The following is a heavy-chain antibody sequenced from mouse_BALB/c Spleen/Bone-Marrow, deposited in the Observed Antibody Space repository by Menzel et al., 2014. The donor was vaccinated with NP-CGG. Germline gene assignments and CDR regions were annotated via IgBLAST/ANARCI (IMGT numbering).Heavy chain of an antibody. CDR1: GYNFTSYW. D-gene: IGHD3-1*01. CDR2: IYPGSGST. J-gene: IGHJ3*01. Sequence: QVHVKQSGAELVKPGTSVKLSCKASGYNFTSYWINWVKLRPGQGLEWIEDIYPGSGSTNYNEKFKSKATLTVDTSSSTAYMQLSSLASEDSALYYCARFSQLGLLAYWGQGTLVTVSA. V-gene: IGHV1-55*01. CDR3: ARFSQLGLLAY.